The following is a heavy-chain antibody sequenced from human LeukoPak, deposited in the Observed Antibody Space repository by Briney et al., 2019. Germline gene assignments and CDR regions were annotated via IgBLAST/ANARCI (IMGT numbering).Heavy chain of an antibody. CDR1: GGSISSYY. Sequence: SETLSLTCTVSGGSISSYYWSWIRQPPGKGLEWIGYIYYSGSTNYNPSLKSRVTISVDTSKNQFSLELSSVTAADTAVYYCARYTVVTAYFDYWGQGTLVTVSS. CDR3: ARYTVVTAYFDY. J-gene: IGHJ4*02. D-gene: IGHD2-21*02. V-gene: IGHV4-59*01. CDR2: IYYSGST.